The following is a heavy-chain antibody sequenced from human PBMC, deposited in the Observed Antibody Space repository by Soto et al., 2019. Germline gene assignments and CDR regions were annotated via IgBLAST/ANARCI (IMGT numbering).Heavy chain of an antibody. CDR3: ATYSGWSSYKGFDR. CDR1: GFTFNSFE. V-gene: IGHV3-48*03. J-gene: IGHJ5*02. D-gene: IGHD6-19*01. CDR2: INHSGRTI. Sequence: PGVSLRLSCLASGFTFNSFEMNWIHQAPGKGPEWIAVINHSGRTISYADSVKGRFTISRDNAENSVYLQMSSLRGEDTAMYYWATYSGWSSYKGFDRCGKRTMGRVSS.